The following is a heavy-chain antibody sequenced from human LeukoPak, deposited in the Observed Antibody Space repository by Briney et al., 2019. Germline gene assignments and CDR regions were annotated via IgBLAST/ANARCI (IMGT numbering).Heavy chain of an antibody. CDR3: ASEAYGSSWNPFDY. J-gene: IGHJ4*02. Sequence: PGGSLRLSCAAPGLPFSYNWMHWVRHAPGKGLMWVSRISKDGRTITYADSVKGRFTISRDNAKSTLYLQMEGLRAEDTAVYYCASEAYGSSWNPFDYWGQGTLVTVSS. V-gene: IGHV3-74*01. CDR2: ISKDGRTI. CDR1: GLPFSYNW. D-gene: IGHD6-13*01.